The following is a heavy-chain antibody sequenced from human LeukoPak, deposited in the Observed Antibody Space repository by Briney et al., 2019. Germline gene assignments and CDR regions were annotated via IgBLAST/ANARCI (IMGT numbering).Heavy chain of an antibody. Sequence: GGSLRLSCTASRFSFSNYGMHWARQAPGKGLEWVAVISYDGSNKYYADPVKGRFTISRDNSKNTLYLQMSSLRTEDTAVYYCAKDRFNGYDFIDYWGQGTLVTVSS. J-gene: IGHJ4*02. V-gene: IGHV3-30*18. CDR1: RFSFSNYG. CDR2: ISYDGSNK. D-gene: IGHD5-12*01. CDR3: AKDRFNGYDFIDY.